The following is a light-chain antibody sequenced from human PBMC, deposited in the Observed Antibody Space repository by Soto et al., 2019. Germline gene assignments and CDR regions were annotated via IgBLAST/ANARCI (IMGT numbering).Light chain of an antibody. V-gene: IGKV2-28*01. J-gene: IGKJ1*01. Sequence: DIVLTQSPLSLPVIPGEPASISCRSSQSLLHSDGRNYLDWYLQKPGQSPQLLIYLGSNRASGVPDRFSGSGSGTDFTLKISRVEAGDVGVYYCMQALQIPWTFGQGTKVEIK. CDR1: QSLLHSDGRNY. CDR2: LGS. CDR3: MQALQIPWT.